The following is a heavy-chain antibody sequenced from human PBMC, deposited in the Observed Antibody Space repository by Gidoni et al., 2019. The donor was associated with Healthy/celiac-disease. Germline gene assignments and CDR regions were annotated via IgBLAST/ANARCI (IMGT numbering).Heavy chain of an antibody. V-gene: IGHV3-30*01. CDR3: ARDGGAARPRGYFDY. Sequence: QVQLVESGGGVVQPGRSLRLSCAASGFTFSSYAMHWVRQAPGKGLEWVAVISYDGSNKYYADSVKGRFTISRDNSKNTLYLQMNSLRAEDTAVYYCARDGGAARPRGYFDYWGQGTLVTVSS. CDR1: GFTFSSYA. D-gene: IGHD6-6*01. CDR2: ISYDGSNK. J-gene: IGHJ4*02.